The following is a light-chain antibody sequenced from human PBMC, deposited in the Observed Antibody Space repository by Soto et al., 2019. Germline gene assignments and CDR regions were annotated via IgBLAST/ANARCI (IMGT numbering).Light chain of an antibody. V-gene: IGLV4-69*02. CDR3: QTWGTGIWV. CDR2: LNSNGSH. Sequence: QPVLTQSPSASASLGASVKLTCTLSSGHSSYAIAWHQQQPEKGPRYLMKLNSNGSHSKGDGIPDRFSGSSSGAERYLNISSLQSEDEADDYCQTWGTGIWVFGGGTKVTVL. CDR1: SGHSSYA. J-gene: IGLJ3*02.